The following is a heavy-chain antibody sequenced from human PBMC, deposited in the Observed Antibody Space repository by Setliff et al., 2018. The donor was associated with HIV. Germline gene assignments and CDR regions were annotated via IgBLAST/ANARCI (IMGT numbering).Heavy chain of an antibody. D-gene: IGHD3-10*01. Sequence: ASVKVSCKPAGYTFTAYGLSWVRQAPGQGLEWMGWISTYSDETSYAQDIQGRVTMTTDTSTSTAYLELRSLRFDDTAVYYCARDNIIWSKDYWGQGTLVTVSS. V-gene: IGHV1-18*01. CDR2: ISTYSDET. CDR1: GYTFTAYG. J-gene: IGHJ4*02. CDR3: ARDNIIWSKDY.